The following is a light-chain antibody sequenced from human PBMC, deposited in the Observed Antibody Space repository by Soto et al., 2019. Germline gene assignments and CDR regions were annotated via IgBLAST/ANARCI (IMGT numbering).Light chain of an antibody. Sequence: EIVLTQSPGTLSLSPGERATLSCRASQSVSSSYLAWYQQKPGQAPRLLIYGASSRATGIPDRFSGSGSGTDFTLTIRRLEPEDFAVYYCHQYGSLPEAFGQGTKVEIK. V-gene: IGKV3-20*01. J-gene: IGKJ1*01. CDR1: QSVSSSY. CDR3: HQYGSLPEA. CDR2: GAS.